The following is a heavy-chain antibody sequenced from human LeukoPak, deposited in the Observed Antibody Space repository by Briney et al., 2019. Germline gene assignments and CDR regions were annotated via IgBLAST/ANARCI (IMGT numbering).Heavy chain of an antibody. Sequence: PGGSLRLSCAASGFTFSSYWMHWVRQAPGKGLVWVSRINSDGSSTSYADSVKGRFTISRDNAKNTLYLQMNSLRAEDTAVYYCARFGGSPIAVAGKTFDYWGQGTLVTVSS. V-gene: IGHV3-74*01. J-gene: IGHJ4*02. CDR1: GFTFSSYW. CDR3: ARFGGSPIAVAGKTFDY. CDR2: INSDGSST. D-gene: IGHD6-19*01.